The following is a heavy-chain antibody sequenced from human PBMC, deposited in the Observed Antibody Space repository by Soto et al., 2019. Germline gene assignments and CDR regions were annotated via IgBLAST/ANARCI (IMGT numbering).Heavy chain of an antibody. CDR1: GYIFTTYS. D-gene: IGHD6-25*01. J-gene: IGHJ4*02. V-gene: IGHV1-46*01. CDR3: ARVRSSGREFDY. CDR2: VDPRDGST. Sequence: QVQLVQSGAEMKRPGASVILSCKASGYIFTTYSIHWVRQTAGQGLEWMAKVDPRDGSTGYAQKFRGRVSLAGDTSTGTVSMAVSSLTSDDTATYYCARVRSSGREFDYWGQGTQVTVSS.